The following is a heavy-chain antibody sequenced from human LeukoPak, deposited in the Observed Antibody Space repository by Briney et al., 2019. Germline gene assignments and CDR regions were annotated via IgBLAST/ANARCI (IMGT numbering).Heavy chain of an antibody. CDR1: GSTFTSYW. D-gene: IGHD6-13*01. CDR3: ARLGSSWIYYYYYGMDV. J-gene: IGHJ6*04. V-gene: IGHV5-51*01. Sequence: PGASLKISCQGSGSTFTSYWIGGVRQLPGKGLEWMGIIYPVDSDTTYSPSFQGQVTISADKSISTAYLQWSSLKASDTAMYYCARLGSSWIYYYYYGMDVWGKGTTVTVSS. CDR2: IYPVDSDT.